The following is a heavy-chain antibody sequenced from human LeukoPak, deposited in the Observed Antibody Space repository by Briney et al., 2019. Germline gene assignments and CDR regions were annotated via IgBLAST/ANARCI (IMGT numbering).Heavy chain of an antibody. CDR2: ISAGGDTT. D-gene: IGHD6-25*01. Sequence: GGSLRLSCAASGFTFSSYAMSWVRQAPGEGLEWVSGISAGGDTTYTADSVRGRFAISRDNSNNTLYLQMNTLTAEDTAVYYCAAISYSGTWPVGYWGQGILVTVTA. V-gene: IGHV3-23*01. CDR1: GFTFSSYA. CDR3: AAISYSGTWPVGY. J-gene: IGHJ4*02.